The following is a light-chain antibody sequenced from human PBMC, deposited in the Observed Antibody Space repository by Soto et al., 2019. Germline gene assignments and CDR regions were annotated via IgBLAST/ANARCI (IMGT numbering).Light chain of an antibody. CDR3: QQYNSYSYT. Sequence: DIQMTQSPSTLSASVGDRVTITCRASQSISSWLAWYQQKPGKAPKLLIYDASSLDSGVPSRFSGSGSGTEFTLTISRLQPDDFSTYYCQQYNSYSYTFGQGTKLEIK. CDR2: DAS. V-gene: IGKV1-5*01. J-gene: IGKJ2*01. CDR1: QSISSW.